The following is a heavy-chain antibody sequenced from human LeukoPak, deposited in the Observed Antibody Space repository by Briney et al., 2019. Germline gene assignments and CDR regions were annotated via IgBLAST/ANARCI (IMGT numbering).Heavy chain of an antibody. CDR3: ARESDGEIVVVYFDY. V-gene: IGHV3-21*01. D-gene: IGHD3-22*01. CDR1: GFTFSSYS. CDR2: ISSSSSYI. J-gene: IGHJ4*02. Sequence: GGSLRLSCAASGFTFSSYSMNWVRQAPGKGLEWVSSISSSSSYIYYADSVKGRFTISRENAKNSLYLQMNSLRAEDTAVYYCARESDGEIVVVYFDYWGQGTLVTVSS.